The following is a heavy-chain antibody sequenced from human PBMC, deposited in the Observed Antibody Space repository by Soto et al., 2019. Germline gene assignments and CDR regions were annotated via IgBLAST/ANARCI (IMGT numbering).Heavy chain of an antibody. Sequence: SETLTLTCAVSGYSISSGYYWGWLRQPPEKGQEWIGSIYHSGSTYYNPSLKSRVTISVDTSKNQFSLKLSSVTAEDTAVYYCARGPMLVGVSLPPGPFQFWGQGTLVTVSS. CDR3: ARGPMLVGVSLPPGPFQF. CDR2: IYHSGST. V-gene: IGHV4-38-2*01. CDR1: GYSISSGYY. D-gene: IGHD3-22*01. J-gene: IGHJ1*01.